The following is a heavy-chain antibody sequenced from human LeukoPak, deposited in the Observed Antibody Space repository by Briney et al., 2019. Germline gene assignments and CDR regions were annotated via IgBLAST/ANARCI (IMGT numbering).Heavy chain of an antibody. Sequence: ASVKVSCKASGYTFTTYGITWVRQAPGQGLEWMGWISAYDGNTKSAQKFQGRVIMTTDTSTSTAFMELRSLRSEDTAVYYCARDLGGSYFDYWGQGTLVTVSS. V-gene: IGHV1-18*01. CDR1: GYTFTTYG. CDR2: ISAYDGNT. D-gene: IGHD1-26*01. J-gene: IGHJ4*02. CDR3: ARDLGGSYFDY.